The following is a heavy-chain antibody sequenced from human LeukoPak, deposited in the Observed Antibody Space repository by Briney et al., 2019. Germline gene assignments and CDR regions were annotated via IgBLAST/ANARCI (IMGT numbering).Heavy chain of an antibody. CDR2: IYYDGSNK. Sequence: GGPLRLSCAASGFTFSSYDMHWVRQAPGKGLEWVAVIYYDGSNKYYADSVKGRFTISRDNSKNTLYLQINSLRAEDTAVYYCAKEGYSSSSSFDYWGQGTLVTVSS. D-gene: IGHD6-6*01. CDR1: GFTFSSYD. V-gene: IGHV3-30*18. CDR3: AKEGYSSSSSFDY. J-gene: IGHJ4*02.